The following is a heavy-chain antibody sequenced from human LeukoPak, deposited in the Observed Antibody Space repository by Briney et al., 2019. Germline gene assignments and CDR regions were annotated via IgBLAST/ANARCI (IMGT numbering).Heavy chain of an antibody. V-gene: IGHV1-46*01. D-gene: IGHD3-9*01. CDR2: INPSGGST. Sequence: GASVKVSCKASGYTFTSYYMHWVRQAPGQGLEWMGIINPSGGSTSYAQKFQGRVTMTRDTSTSTVYMELSSLRSEDTAVYYCARWVNYDILTGYYWVWAFDIWGQGTMVTVSS. CDR3: ARWVNYDILTGYYWVWAFDI. CDR1: GYTFTSYY. J-gene: IGHJ3*02.